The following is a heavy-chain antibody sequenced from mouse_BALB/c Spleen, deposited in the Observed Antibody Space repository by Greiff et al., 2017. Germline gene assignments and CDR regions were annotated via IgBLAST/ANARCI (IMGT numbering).Heavy chain of an antibody. CDR2: ISNLAYSI. J-gene: IGHJ4*01. V-gene: IGHV5-15*02. D-gene: IGHD1-1*01. CDR1: GFTFSSFG. CDR3: ARAITTVVGDAMDY. Sequence: EVQGVESGGGLVQPGGSRKLSCAASGFTFSSFGMHWVRQAPGKGPEWVAFISNLAYSIYYADTVTGRFTISRENAKNTLYLEMSSLRSEDTAMYYCARAITTVVGDAMDYWGQGTSVTVSS.